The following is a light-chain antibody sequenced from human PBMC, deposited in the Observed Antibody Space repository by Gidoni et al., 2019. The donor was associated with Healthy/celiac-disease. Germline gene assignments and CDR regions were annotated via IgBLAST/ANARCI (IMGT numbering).Light chain of an antibody. V-gene: IGLV6-57*03. CDR2: EDN. J-gene: IGLJ3*02. Sequence: FILTQPHSVSDSPWTTVTISCTRSSGSIASNYGQWYQQRPGRAPTTVIYEDNQRPSGVPDRFSGSIDSSSNSASLTISGLKTEDEADYYGQSYDSSNRVFGGGTKLTVL. CDR1: SGSIASNY. CDR3: QSYDSSNRV.